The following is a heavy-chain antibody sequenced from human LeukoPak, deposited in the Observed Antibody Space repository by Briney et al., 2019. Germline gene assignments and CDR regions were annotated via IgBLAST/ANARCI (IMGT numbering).Heavy chain of an antibody. CDR2: IYTSGST. V-gene: IGHV4-4*07. CDR1: GGSISSYY. D-gene: IGHD3-3*01. CDR3: ARDSPYDFWSGYWDWFDP. Sequence: SETLSLTCTVSGGSISSYYWSWIRQPAGKGLEWIGRIYTSGSTNYNPSPKSRVTMSVDTSKNQFSLKLSSVTAADTAVYYCARDSPYDFWSGYWDWFDPWGQGTLVTVSS. J-gene: IGHJ5*02.